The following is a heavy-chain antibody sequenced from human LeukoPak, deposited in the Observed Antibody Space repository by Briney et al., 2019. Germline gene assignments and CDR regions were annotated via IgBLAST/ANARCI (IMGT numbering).Heavy chain of an antibody. CDR3: ARGRDYVWGSSQGWFDP. D-gene: IGHD3-16*01. Sequence: PSETLSLTCAVYGGSFSGYYWSWIRQPPGKGLEWIGEINHSGSTNYNPSLKSRVTISVDTSKNQFSLKLSPVTAADTAVYYCARGRDYVWGSSQGWFDPWGQGTLVTVSS. CDR2: INHSGST. V-gene: IGHV4-34*01. J-gene: IGHJ5*02. CDR1: GGSFSGYY.